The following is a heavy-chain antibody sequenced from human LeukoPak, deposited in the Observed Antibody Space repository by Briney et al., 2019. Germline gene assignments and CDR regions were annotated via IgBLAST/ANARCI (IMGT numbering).Heavy chain of an antibody. D-gene: IGHD3-3*01. Sequence: GGSLRLSCEASGVTFSSYVMSWVRQAPGKGPEWVSGISGSGGGTYYADSVKGRFAISRDNSKNTLYLQMNSLRAEDTAVYYCAKDSTIFGVANGPLDYWGQGTLVTVSS. CDR1: GVTFSSYV. V-gene: IGHV3-23*01. CDR3: AKDSTIFGVANGPLDY. J-gene: IGHJ4*02. CDR2: ISGSGGGT.